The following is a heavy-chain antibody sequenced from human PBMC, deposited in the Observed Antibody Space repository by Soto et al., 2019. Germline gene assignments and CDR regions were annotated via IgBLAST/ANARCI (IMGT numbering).Heavy chain of an antibody. V-gene: IGHV3-11*01. CDR3: ARAPYYYGSGSYYLRRPVLENFDY. CDR2: ISSSGSTI. J-gene: IGHJ4*02. CDR1: GFTFSVYY. Sequence: PGGSLRLSCAASGFTFSVYYMSWIRQAPGKGLEWVSYISSSGSTIYYADSVKGRFTISRDNAKNSLYLQMNSLRAEDTAVYYCARAPYYYGSGSYYLRRPVLENFDYWGQGTLVTVSS. D-gene: IGHD3-10*01.